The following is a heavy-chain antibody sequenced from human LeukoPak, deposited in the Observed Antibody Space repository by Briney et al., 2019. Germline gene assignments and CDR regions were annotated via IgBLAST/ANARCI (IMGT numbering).Heavy chain of an antibody. Sequence: GGSLRLSCAASGFTFSRYWMTWVRQAPGKGLEWVANINQDGNERYYMDSVKGRFTISRDNAKNSLSLQMNSLRAEDAAVYFCAKAPVTSCRGAYCYPFDSWGQGTLVTVSS. CDR3: AKAPVTSCRGAYCYPFDS. V-gene: IGHV3-7*03. D-gene: IGHD2-21*01. CDR2: INQDGNER. J-gene: IGHJ4*02. CDR1: GFTFSRYW.